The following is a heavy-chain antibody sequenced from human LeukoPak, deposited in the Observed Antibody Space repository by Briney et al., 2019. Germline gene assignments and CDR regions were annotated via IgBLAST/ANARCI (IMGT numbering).Heavy chain of an antibody. J-gene: IGHJ4*02. Sequence: GGSLRLSCAASGCTYSNAWMSWVRQAPGKGLEWVGRIKSKTDGGTTDYAAPVKGRFTISRDDSKNTLYLQMNSLKTEDTAVYYCTTVVSDYSRSDYWGQGTLVTVSS. CDR3: TTVVSDYSRSDY. CDR1: GCTYSNAW. CDR2: IKSKTDGGTT. V-gene: IGHV3-15*01. D-gene: IGHD1-26*01.